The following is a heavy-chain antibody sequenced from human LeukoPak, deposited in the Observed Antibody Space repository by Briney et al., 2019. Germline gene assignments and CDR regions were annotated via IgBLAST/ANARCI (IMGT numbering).Heavy chain of an antibody. J-gene: IGHJ6*03. CDR3: ARARSGSPYYYYMDV. Sequence: SETLSLTCTVSGGSISSSSYYWGWIRQPPGKGLEWIGYIYYSGSTNYNPSLKSRVTISVDTSKNQFSLKLSSVTAADTAVYYCARARSGSPYYYYMDVWGKGTTVTVSS. CDR2: IYYSGST. CDR1: GGSISSSSYY. D-gene: IGHD3-22*01. V-gene: IGHV4-61*05.